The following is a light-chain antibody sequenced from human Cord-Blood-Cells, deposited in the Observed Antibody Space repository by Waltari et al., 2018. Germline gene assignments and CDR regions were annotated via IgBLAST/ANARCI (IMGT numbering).Light chain of an antibody. V-gene: IGLV2-23*01. CDR1: SSDVGSYNL. CDR3: CSYAGSSTWV. Sequence: QSALTQPASVSGSPGQSITISCTGTSSDVGSYNLVSWYQQHPGQAHKLMIYEGSKRPARVSNRFSGSKSGNTASLTITGLRAENEADDSCCSYAGSSTWVFGGGTKLTVL. CDR2: EGS. J-gene: IGLJ3*02.